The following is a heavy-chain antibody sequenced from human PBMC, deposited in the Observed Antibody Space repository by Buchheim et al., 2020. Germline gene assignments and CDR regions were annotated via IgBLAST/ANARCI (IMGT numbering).Heavy chain of an antibody. D-gene: IGHD6-19*01. Sequence: QVQLVESGGGVVQPGRSLRLSCAASGFSFSTYGIHWVRQAPGKGLEWVAMMSYDGSNEYYADSVRGRFTISRDTSKNTLYLQMNSLRAEDTAVYYCAKCSHGYNSDVGPFCWFDPWGQGTL. CDR3: AKCSHGYNSDVGPFCWFDP. CDR2: MSYDGSNE. V-gene: IGHV3-30*18. CDR1: GFSFSTYG. J-gene: IGHJ5*02.